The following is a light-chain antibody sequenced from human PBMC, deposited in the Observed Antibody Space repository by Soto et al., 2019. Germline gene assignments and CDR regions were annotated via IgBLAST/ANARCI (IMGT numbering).Light chain of an antibody. J-gene: IGKJ2*01. V-gene: IGKV1-5*01. CDR1: QSISSW. CDR3: QQYNSPMYT. CDR2: DAS. Sequence: DIQMTQSPSTLSASVGDRVTITCRASQSISSWLAWYQQKPGKAPKLLIYDASSLESGVPSRFSGSGSGTEFTLTISSLQPXDFATYYCQQYNSPMYTFGQGTKVDIK.